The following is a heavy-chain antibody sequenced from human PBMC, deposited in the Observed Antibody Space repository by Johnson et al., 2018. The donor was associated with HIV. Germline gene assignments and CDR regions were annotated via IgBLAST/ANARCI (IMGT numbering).Heavy chain of an antibody. D-gene: IGHD6-6*01. V-gene: IGHV3-30*02. Sequence: QVQLVESRGGVVQPGGSLRLSCAASGFPFSIYGMHWVRPAPGKGLEWVAFIRYDGSNKYDADSVKGRFTISRDNSKNTLYLQMNSLRAEDTAVYYCARAEQLAGGAFDIWGQGTMVTVSS. J-gene: IGHJ3*02. CDR1: GFPFSIYG. CDR3: ARAEQLAGGAFDI. CDR2: IRYDGSNK.